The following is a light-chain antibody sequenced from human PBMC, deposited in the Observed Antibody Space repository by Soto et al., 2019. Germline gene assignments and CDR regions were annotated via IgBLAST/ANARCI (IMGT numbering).Light chain of an antibody. CDR3: QQYHSAPRT. CDR1: QSLLYSSNNENY. CDR2: WAS. V-gene: IGKV4-1*01. Sequence: DIVMTQSPDSLAVSLGERATINCKSSQSLLYSSNNENYLAWFQQKPGQPPKRLIYWASTRQSGVPDRFSGSGSGTDFTLTISSRQREDVAVYYCQQYHSAPRTFGQGTKLEIK. J-gene: IGKJ2*01.